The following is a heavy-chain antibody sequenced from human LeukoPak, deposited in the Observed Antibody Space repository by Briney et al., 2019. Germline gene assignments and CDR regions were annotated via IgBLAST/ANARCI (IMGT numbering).Heavy chain of an antibody. D-gene: IGHD6-19*01. CDR1: RYTFTGYY. Sequence: ASVKVSCKASRYTFTGYYMHWVRQAPGQGLEWMGWINPNSGGTNYAQKFQGRVTMTRDTSISTAYMELSRLRSDDTAVYYCARGIKIAVAGRRWFDPWGQGTLVTVSS. CDR2: INPNSGGT. V-gene: IGHV1-2*02. CDR3: ARGIKIAVAGRRWFDP. J-gene: IGHJ5*02.